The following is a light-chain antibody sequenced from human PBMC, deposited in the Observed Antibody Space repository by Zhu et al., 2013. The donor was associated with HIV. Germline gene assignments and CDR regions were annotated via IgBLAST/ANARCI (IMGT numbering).Light chain of an antibody. CDR1: SSNIGGNH. CDR2: RNN. Sequence: QSVVTQTPSASGTPGQRVTISCSGSSSNIGGNHVYWYQHIPGTAPKLLIYRNNQRPSGVPDRFSGSKSGTSASLAISGLRSDDEADYYCVAWDDSLSGPVFGGGTKLTVL. J-gene: IGLJ3*02. CDR3: VAWDDSLSGPV. V-gene: IGLV1-47*01.